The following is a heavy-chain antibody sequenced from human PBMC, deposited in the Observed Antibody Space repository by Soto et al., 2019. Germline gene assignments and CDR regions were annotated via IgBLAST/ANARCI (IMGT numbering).Heavy chain of an antibody. D-gene: IGHD3-10*01. CDR2: ISGSGGST. CDR3: AKDFNGSGSYYFDY. Sequence: GSLRLSCAASGFNFSSYAMSWVRQAPGKGLEWVSAISGSGGSTYYADSVKGRFTISRDNSKNTLYLQMNSLRAEDTAVYYCAKDFNGSGSYYFDYWGQGTLVTVSS. V-gene: IGHV3-23*01. CDR1: GFNFSSYA. J-gene: IGHJ4*02.